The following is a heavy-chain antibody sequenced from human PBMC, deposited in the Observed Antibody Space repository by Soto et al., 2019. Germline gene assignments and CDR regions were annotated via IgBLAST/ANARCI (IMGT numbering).Heavy chain of an antibody. V-gene: IGHV4-34*01. CDR3: ARGWGRIFDY. CDR2: INHSGSP. CDR1: GGSFSGYY. D-gene: IGHD7-27*01. J-gene: IGHJ4*02. Sequence: QVQLQQWGAGLLKPSETLSLTCAVYGGSFSGYYWSWIRQPPGKGLEWIGEINHSGSPNYNPSLKRRFTISADTSKNQFSLKLSSVTAADTAVYYCARGWGRIFDYWGQGTLVTVSS.